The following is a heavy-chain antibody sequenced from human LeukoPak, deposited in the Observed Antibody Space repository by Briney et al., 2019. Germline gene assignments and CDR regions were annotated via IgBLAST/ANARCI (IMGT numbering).Heavy chain of an antibody. V-gene: IGHV4-59*11. CDR1: GGSINSHY. Sequence: PSETLSLTCTVSGGSINSHYWNWIRQPPGKGLEWIGYIFYSGSTKHNPSLTSRVTISVDTSKNQFSLKLSSVTAADTAFYYCATSGGDWFDPWGQGTLVIVSS. J-gene: IGHJ5*02. CDR2: IFYSGST. CDR3: ATSGGDWFDP. D-gene: IGHD3-10*01.